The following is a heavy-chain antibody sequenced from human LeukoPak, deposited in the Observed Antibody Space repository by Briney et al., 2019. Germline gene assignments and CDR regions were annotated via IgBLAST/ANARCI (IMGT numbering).Heavy chain of an antibody. J-gene: IGHJ6*02. CDR2: ISGDGGST. CDR3: AKGFSVLASNHYYYYYGMGV. CDR1: GITFDDYA. V-gene: IGHV3-43*02. Sequence: GGSLRLSCAASGITFDDYAMHWVRQAPGKGLEWVSLISGDGGSTYYADSVKGRFTISRDNSKNPLYLQMNSLRTEDTALYYCAKGFSVLASNHYYYYYGMGVWGQGTTVTVSS. D-gene: IGHD3-3*01.